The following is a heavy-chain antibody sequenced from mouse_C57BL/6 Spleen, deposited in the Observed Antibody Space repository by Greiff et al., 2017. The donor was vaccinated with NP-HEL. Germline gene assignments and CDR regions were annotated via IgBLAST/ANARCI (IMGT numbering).Heavy chain of an antibody. CDR1: GYTFTDYN. Sequence: VQLQQSGPELVKPGASVKIPCKASGYTFTDYNMDWVKQSHGKSLEWIGDINPNNGGTIYNQKFKGKATLTVDKSSSTAYMELRSLTSEDTAVYYCARGHFIYYGSSDYAMDYWGQGTSVTVSS. CDR2: INPNNGGT. V-gene: IGHV1-18*01. D-gene: IGHD1-1*01. CDR3: ARGHFIYYGSSDYAMDY. J-gene: IGHJ4*01.